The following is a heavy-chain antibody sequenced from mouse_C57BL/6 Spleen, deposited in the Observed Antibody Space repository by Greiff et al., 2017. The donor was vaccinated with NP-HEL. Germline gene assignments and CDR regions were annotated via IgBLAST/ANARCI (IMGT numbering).Heavy chain of an antibody. V-gene: IGHV5-17*01. CDR1: GFTFSDYG. CDR3: ARDYYGSSFAY. J-gene: IGHJ3*01. CDR2: ISSGSSTI. D-gene: IGHD1-1*01. Sequence: DVQLVESGGGLVKPGGSLKLSCAASGFTFSDYGMHWVRQAPEKGLEWVAYISSGSSTIYYADTVKGRFTISRDNAKNTLFRQMTSLRSEDTATYYCARDYYGSSFAYWGQGTLVTVSA.